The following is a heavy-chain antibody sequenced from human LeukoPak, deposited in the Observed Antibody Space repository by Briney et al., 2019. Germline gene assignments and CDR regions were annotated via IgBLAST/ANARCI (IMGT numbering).Heavy chain of an antibody. J-gene: IGHJ1*01. D-gene: IGHD3-16*01. Sequence: GGSLRLSCASSGFTVSSHYMSWVRHAPGKGLEWVSVIYSGGSTYYADSVKGRFTISRHNSKNTLYLQMNSLRAEDTAVYYCASGSMIPPPAEYFQHWGQGTLVTVSS. CDR2: IYSGGST. V-gene: IGHV3-53*04. CDR1: GFTVSSHY. CDR3: ASGSMIPPPAEYFQH.